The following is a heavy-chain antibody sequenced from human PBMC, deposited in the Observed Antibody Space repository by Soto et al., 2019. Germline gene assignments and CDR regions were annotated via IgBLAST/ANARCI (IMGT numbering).Heavy chain of an antibody. CDR2: IIPILGIA. CDR1: GGTFSSYT. D-gene: IGHD5-18*01. J-gene: IGHJ4*02. CDR3: ARAAGGYGYGPSDY. Sequence: QVQLVQSGAEVKKPGSSVKVSCKASGGTFSSYTISWVRQAPGQGLEWMGRIIPILGIANYAQKFQGRVTITANRPTSTAYLGLSSLSAEDTAVYYCARAAGGYGYGPSDYWGQGTLVTVSS. V-gene: IGHV1-69*02.